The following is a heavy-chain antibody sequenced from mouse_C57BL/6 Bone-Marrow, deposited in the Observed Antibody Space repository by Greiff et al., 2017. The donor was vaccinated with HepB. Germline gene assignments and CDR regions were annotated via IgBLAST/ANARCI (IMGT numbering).Heavy chain of an antibody. CDR1: GYTFTDYY. D-gene: IGHD1-1*01. J-gene: IGHJ2*01. Sequence: EVQLQQPGPVLVKPGASVKLSCKASGYTFTDYYMNWVKQSHGKSLEWIGVINPYNGGTSYNQKFKGKATLTVDKSSSTAYMELNSLTSEDSAVYYCASGVALYYFDYWGQGTTLTVSS. CDR2: INPYNGGT. CDR3: ASGVALYYFDY. V-gene: IGHV1-19*01.